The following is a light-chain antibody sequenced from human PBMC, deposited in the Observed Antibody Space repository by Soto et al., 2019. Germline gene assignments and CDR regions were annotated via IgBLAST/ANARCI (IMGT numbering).Light chain of an antibody. CDR3: QQYHDSPMNT. J-gene: IGKJ2*01. CDR2: GAS. V-gene: IGKV3-20*01. Sequence: VLPQSPDTLSLSPGDRATLSCRASQSVRSTFLAWYQQKPGQAPRLLIYGASNRAAGIPERFIGSASGTEFNLTISRLEPDDSAVYYCQQYHDSPMNTFVQGTKLQIK. CDR1: QSVRSTF.